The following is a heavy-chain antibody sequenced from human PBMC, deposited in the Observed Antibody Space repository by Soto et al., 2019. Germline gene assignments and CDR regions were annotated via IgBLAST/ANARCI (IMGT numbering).Heavy chain of an antibody. CDR1: GFTFTNYW. CDR3: ARDMGVFWSGYPEGGFDY. D-gene: IGHD3-3*01. Sequence: EAQLVESGGGLVQPGGSLRLSCAASGFTFTNYWMSWVRQAPGKGLEWVANIKQEGSEKYYADSAKGRFIISRDNAKTSLYLQMNSLRAEDTAVYYCARDMGVFWSGYPEGGFDYWGQGTPVTVSS. V-gene: IGHV3-7*01. CDR2: IKQEGSEK. J-gene: IGHJ4*02.